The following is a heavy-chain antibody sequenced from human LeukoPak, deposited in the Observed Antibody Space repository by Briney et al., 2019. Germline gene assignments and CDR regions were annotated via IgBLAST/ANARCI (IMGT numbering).Heavy chain of an antibody. CDR3: TRGVDSSAYL. J-gene: IGHJ4*02. CDR2: IDPSDSYT. Sequence: GESLRISCKGSGSSFTTYYINWVRQMPGKGLEWMGRIDPSDSYTNYSPSFQGHVTISADKSISTAYLQWRSLKASDTAMYYCTRGVDSSAYLWGQGTLVTVSS. V-gene: IGHV5-10-1*01. CDR1: GSSFTTYY. D-gene: IGHD3-22*01.